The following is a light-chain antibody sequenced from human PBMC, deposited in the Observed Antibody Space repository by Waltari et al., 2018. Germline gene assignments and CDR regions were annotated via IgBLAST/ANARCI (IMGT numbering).Light chain of an antibody. Sequence: QSALTQPRSVSGSPGQSVTISCTGTSSDVGAYNHVSWYQQHPGKAPKLMIYGFSKRPSWVPDRFSGSKSGNTASLTIAGLQAEDEGDYYCCSYAGTYTVRVFGGGTKVTVL. CDR1: SSDVGAYNH. V-gene: IGLV2-11*01. CDR3: CSYAGTYTVRV. CDR2: GFS. J-gene: IGLJ3*02.